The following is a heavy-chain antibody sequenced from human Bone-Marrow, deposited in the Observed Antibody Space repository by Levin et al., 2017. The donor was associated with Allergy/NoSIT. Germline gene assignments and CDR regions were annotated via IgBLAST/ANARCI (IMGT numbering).Heavy chain of an antibody. CDR3: ARSSSHVRLAMVRGIVTPKYFYYMDV. CDR1: GGSISSGSHY. Sequence: SQTLSLTCTVSGGSISSGSHYWSWIRQPAGKGLEWIGRIDTTGSRNDNPSLKSRVTISMDTSKNQFSLRLSSVTAADTAVYYCARSSSHVRLAMVRGIVTPKYFYYMDVWVKGTTVTVSS. J-gene: IGHJ6*03. V-gene: IGHV4-61*02. CDR2: IDTTGSR. D-gene: IGHD3-10*01.